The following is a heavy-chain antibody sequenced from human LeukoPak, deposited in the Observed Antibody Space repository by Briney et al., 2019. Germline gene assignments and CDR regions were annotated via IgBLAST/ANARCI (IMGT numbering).Heavy chain of an antibody. CDR3: ARVLTLEMAPDY. D-gene: IGHD5-24*01. J-gene: IGHJ4*02. CDR2: IYYSGST. V-gene: IGHV4-59*01. Sequence: PSETLSLTCSVSGGSIRSYYWSWIRQPPGKGLEWIGYIYYSGSTNYNPSLKSRVTISVDTSKNQFSLKLSSVTAADTAVYYCARVLTLEMAPDYWGQGTLVTVSS. CDR1: GGSIRSYY.